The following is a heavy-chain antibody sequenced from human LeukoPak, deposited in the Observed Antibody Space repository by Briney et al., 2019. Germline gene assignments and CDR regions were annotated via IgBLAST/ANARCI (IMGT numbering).Heavy chain of an antibody. CDR3: ARAPSEIGGYYPEYFRH. CDR2: IKSDGST. Sequence: GGSLRLSCAASVFTFSTYWMHCVRQAPGKGLVWVSRIKSDGSTNYADSVKGRFTISRDNAKNTLSLQMNSMRPEDTGVYYCARAPSEIGGYYPEYFRHWGQGTLVTVSS. V-gene: IGHV3-74*01. CDR1: VFTFSTYW. D-gene: IGHD3-3*01. J-gene: IGHJ1*01.